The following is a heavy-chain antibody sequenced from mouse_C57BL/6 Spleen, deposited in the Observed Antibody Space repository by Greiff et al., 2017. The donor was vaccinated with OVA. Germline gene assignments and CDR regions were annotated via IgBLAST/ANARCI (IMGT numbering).Heavy chain of an antibody. CDR3: VRLDSSGYWFAY. V-gene: IGHV1-52*01. D-gene: IGHD3-2*02. Sequence: QVQLQQPGAELVRPGSSVKLSCKASGYTFTSYWMHWVKQRPIQGLEWIGNIDPSDSETHYNQKFKDKATLTVDKSSSTAYMQLSSLTSEDSAVYYCVRLDSSGYWFAYWGQGTLVTVSA. J-gene: IGHJ3*01. CDR2: IDPSDSET. CDR1: GYTFTSYW.